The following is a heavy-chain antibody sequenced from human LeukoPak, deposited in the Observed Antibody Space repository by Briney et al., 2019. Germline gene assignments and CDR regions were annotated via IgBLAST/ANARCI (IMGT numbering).Heavy chain of an antibody. CDR2: INHSGST. Sequence: SETLSLTCAVYGGSFSGYYWSWIRQPPGKGLEWIGEINHSGSTNYNPSLKSRVTISVDTSKNQFSLKLSSVTAADTAVYYCARKGRQRRAAAGKVFYFDYWGQGTLVTVSS. J-gene: IGHJ4*02. D-gene: IGHD6-13*01. V-gene: IGHV4-34*01. CDR3: ARKGRQRRAAAGKVFYFDY. CDR1: GGSFSGYY.